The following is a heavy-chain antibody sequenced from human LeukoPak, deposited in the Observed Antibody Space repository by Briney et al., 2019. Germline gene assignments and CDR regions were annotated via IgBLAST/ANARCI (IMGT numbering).Heavy chain of an antibody. CDR1: GFTFSSYA. CDR2: ISGSGGST. D-gene: IGHD5-12*01. Sequence: GGSLRLSCAASGFTFSSYAMSWVRQAPGKGLEWVSAISGSGGSTYYADSVKGRFTISRDNSKNTLYLQMNSLRAEDTAVYYCAKDLYGGYPNYYYYYMDVWGKGTTVTVSS. J-gene: IGHJ6*03. V-gene: IGHV3-23*01. CDR3: AKDLYGGYPNYYYYYMDV.